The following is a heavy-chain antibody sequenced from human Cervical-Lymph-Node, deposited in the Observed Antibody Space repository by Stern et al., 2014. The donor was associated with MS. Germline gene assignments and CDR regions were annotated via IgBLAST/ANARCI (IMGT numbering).Heavy chain of an antibody. CDR3: GRDTCRGGGCYFRY. V-gene: IGHV3-30-3*01. J-gene: IGHJ4*02. D-gene: IGHD2-15*01. CDR1: GFIFSNYA. Sequence: DQLVESGGGVVQPGRSLRLSCAASGFIFSNYAMHWVRQAPGKGLDWVAFVSNEGSKQFYADSVKGRFTISRDNANNTLYLQMNSLRPEDTAVYYCGRDTCRGGGCYFRYSGQGILITVSS. CDR2: VSNEGSKQ.